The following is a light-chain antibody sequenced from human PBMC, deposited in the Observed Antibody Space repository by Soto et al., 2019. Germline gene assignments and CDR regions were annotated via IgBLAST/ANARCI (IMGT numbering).Light chain of an antibody. J-gene: IGKJ1*01. CDR1: QSISSY. V-gene: IGKV1-39*01. CDR3: QQSYSTPRA. CDR2: AAS. Sequence: DIQMTQSPSSLSASVGGRVTITCRASQSISSYLNWYQQKPGKAPKLLIYAASSLQSGVPSRFSGSGSGTDVTLTISSLQPEDFATYYCQQSYSTPRAFGQGTKVDIK.